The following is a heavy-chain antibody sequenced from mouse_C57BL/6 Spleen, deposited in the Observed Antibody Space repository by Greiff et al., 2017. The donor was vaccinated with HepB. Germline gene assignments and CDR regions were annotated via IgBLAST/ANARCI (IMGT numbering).Heavy chain of an antibody. CDR1: GYAFSSYW. CDR3: ASRKFDYFDY. CDR2: IYPGDGDT. J-gene: IGHJ2*01. V-gene: IGHV1-80*01. Sequence: VKLMESGAELVKPGASVKISCKASGYAFSSYWMNWVKQRPGKGLEWIGQIYPGDGDTNYNGKFKGKATLTADKSSSTAYMQLSILTSEDSAVYFCASRKFDYFDYWGQGTTLTVSS.